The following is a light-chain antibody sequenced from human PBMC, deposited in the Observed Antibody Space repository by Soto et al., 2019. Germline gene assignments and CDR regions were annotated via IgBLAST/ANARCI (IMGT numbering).Light chain of an antibody. CDR3: QQRSTWRT. J-gene: IGKJ2*01. V-gene: IGKV3-11*01. CDR2: DAS. Sequence: EIVLTQSPATLSLSPGERATLSCRASQSVSNYLGWYQQKPGQAPRLLIYDASNRAAGIPARFSGSGSGTDFTLTISSLEPEDFAVYFCQQRSTWRTFGQGTKLEIK. CDR1: QSVSNY.